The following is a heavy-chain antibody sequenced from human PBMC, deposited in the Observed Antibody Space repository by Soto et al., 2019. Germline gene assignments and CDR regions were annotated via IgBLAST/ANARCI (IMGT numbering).Heavy chain of an antibody. CDR2: IYYSGST. V-gene: IGHV4-39*01. Sequence: QLQLQESGPGLVQPSETLSLTCTVSGGSVSSTSYYWGWIRQPPGKGLEWIGSIYYSGSTYYNPSLKRRGTISVDTYKNQFSLKLSSVPAADSAVYYCARIVGIRNSIGQRYYFDYWGQGTLVTVSS. J-gene: IGHJ4*02. CDR3: ARIVGIRNSIGQRYYFDY. CDR1: GGSVSSTSYY. D-gene: IGHD6-19*01.